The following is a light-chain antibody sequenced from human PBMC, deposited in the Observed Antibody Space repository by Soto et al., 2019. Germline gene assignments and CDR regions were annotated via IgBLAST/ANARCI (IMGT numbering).Light chain of an antibody. V-gene: IGLV1-40*01. J-gene: IGLJ1*01. CDR2: NDN. Sequence: QSVLTQPPSVSGAPGQRVSISCTGSSSNIGAGYDAHWYQQLPGKVPRLLIYNDNNRPSGVPDRFSGSESGTSASLAITRIQPEDEANCYCQSYDNSLNGPVFGPGTKLTVL. CDR3: QSYDNSLNGPV. CDR1: SSNIGAGYD.